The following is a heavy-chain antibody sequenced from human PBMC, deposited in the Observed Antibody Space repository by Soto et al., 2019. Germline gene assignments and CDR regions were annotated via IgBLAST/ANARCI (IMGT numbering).Heavy chain of an antibody. J-gene: IGHJ6*02. Sequence: ASVKVSCKASGYTFTSYAMHWVRQAPGQRLEWMGWINAGNGNTKYSQKFQGRVTITRDTSASTAYMELSSLRSEDTAVYYCCRGSYLTTGTKAYYYYYGMDVWGQGTTVTVSS. V-gene: IGHV1-3*01. D-gene: IGHD1-1*01. CDR1: GYTFTSYA. CDR3: CRGSYLTTGTKAYYYYYGMDV. CDR2: INAGNGNT.